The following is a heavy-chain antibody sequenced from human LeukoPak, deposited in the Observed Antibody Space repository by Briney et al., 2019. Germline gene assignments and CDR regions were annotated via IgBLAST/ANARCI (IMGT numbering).Heavy chain of an antibody. Sequence: SETLSLTCTVSSGSINSSSYFWAWIRQPPGKGLEWIGRIYYSGSTYYNPSLKSQVTISVDTSKNQFSLKLSSVTAADTAVYYCARLWAPYCRRGSCYLSSFDYWGQGTLVIVSS. CDR3: ARLWAPYCRRGSCYLSSFDY. D-gene: IGHD2-15*01. CDR1: SGSINSSSYF. CDR2: IYYSGST. J-gene: IGHJ4*02. V-gene: IGHV4-39*01.